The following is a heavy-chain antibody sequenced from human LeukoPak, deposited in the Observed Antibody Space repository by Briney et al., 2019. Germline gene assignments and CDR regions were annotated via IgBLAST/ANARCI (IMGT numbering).Heavy chain of an antibody. J-gene: IGHJ5*02. D-gene: IGHD3-10*01. V-gene: IGHV4-61*02. Sequence: SETLSLTCTVSGGSISSGSYYWSWIRQPAGKGLEWIGRIYTSGSTNYNPSLKSRVTISVDTSKNQFSLKLSSVTAADTAVYYCARDPRLDYYGSGSYYPWGQGTLVTVSS. CDR1: GGSISSGSYY. CDR3: ARDPRLDYYGSGSYYP. CDR2: IYTSGST.